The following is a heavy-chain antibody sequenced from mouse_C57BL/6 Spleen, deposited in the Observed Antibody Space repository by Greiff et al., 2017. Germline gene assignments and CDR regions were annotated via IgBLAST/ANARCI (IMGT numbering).Heavy chain of an antibody. J-gene: IGHJ1*03. V-gene: IGHV5-17*01. CDR1: GFTFSDYG. CDR2: ISSGSSTI. CDR3: AGSLSYDGYWYFDV. Sequence: EVQLQESGGGLVKPGGSLKLSCAASGFTFSDYGMHWVRQAPEKGLEWVAYISSGSSTIYYADPVKGRFTISRKNDKNTLFLQITSLRSEDKAMFYCAGSLSYDGYWYFDVWGTGTTVTVSS. D-gene: IGHD2-3*01.